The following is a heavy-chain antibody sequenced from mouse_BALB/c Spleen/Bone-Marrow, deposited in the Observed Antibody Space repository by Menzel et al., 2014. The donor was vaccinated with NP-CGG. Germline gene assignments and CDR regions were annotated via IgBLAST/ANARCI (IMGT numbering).Heavy chain of an antibody. CDR3: AIHGGFGNYFDY. J-gene: IGHJ2*01. CDR1: GFTFSSYY. D-gene: IGHD1-1*02. CDR2: INSNGGSA. Sequence: DVHLVESGGGLVKLGGSLKLSCAASGFTFSSYYMSWVRQTPEKRLELVAAINSNGGSAYYPDTVKGRFTISRDNAKNTLFLQRSSLKSEDTALYYCAIHGGFGNYFDYWGRGTTRTGSS. V-gene: IGHV5-6-2*01.